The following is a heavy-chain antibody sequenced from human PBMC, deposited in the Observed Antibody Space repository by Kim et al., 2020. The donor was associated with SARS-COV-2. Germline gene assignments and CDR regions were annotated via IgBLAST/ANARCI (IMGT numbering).Heavy chain of an antibody. D-gene: IGHD6-19*01. CDR2: ISDGGSGT. Sequence: GGSLRLSCAASGFTFSSYAMTWVRLAPGQGLEWVSVISDGGSGTHYADSVKGRFTISRDNSKNTLYLQMNSLGAGDTAIYYCARDSFHSSGSLAPNYWGQGTLVTVSS. V-gene: IGHV3-23*01. J-gene: IGHJ4*02. CDR1: GFTFSSYA. CDR3: ARDSFHSSGSLAPNY.